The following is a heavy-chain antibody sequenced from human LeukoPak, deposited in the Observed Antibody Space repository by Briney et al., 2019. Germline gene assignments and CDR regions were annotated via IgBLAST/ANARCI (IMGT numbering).Heavy chain of an antibody. D-gene: IGHD2-2*01. V-gene: IGHV4-59*01. Sequence: SKTLSLTCTVSGGSISSYYWSWIRQPPGKGLEWIGYIYYSGSTNYNPSLKSRVTISVDTSKNQFSLKLSSVTAADTAVYYCARGPYCSSTSCQDHYYYYYMDVWGKGTTVTVSS. CDR2: IYYSGST. CDR1: GGSISSYY. J-gene: IGHJ6*03. CDR3: ARGPYCSSTSCQDHYYYYYMDV.